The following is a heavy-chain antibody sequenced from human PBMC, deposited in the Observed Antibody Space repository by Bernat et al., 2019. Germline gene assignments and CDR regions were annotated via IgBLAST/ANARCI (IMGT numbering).Heavy chain of an antibody. D-gene: IGHD2-2*01. V-gene: IGHV1-18*01. Sequence: QVQLVQSGAEVKKPGASVKVSCKASGYTFTSYGISWVRQAPGQGLEWMGWISAYNGNTNYAQKLQGRVTMTTDTSTSTAYMELRSLRSDDTAVYYCARDRSQGIVVVPADMPGGYWGQGTLVTVSS. CDR2: ISAYNGNT. J-gene: IGHJ4*02. CDR3: ARDRSQGIVVVPADMPGGY. CDR1: GYTFTSYG.